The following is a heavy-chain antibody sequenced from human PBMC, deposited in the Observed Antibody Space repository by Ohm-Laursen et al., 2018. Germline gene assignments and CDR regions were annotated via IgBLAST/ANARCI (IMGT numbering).Heavy chain of an antibody. V-gene: IGHV3-33*01. J-gene: IGHJ6*02. CDR2: LWYDGSNK. CDR1: GFNFGAHN. Sequence: SLRLSCTASGFNFGAHNMDWVRQAPGKGLEWVSLLWYDGSNKLYAESVKGRFTISRDTSKKTLYLQMSALSAEDTAVYYCARDSSKLPYYYYGMDVWGQGTTVTVSS. CDR3: ARDSSKLPYYYYGMDV.